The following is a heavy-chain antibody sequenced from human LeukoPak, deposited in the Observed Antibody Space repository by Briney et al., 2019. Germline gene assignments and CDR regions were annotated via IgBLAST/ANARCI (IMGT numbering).Heavy chain of an antibody. D-gene: IGHD6-13*01. V-gene: IGHV3-21*01. CDR1: GFTFSSYS. J-gene: IGHJ4*02. CDR3: AREGNVAEGY. CDR2: ISSSSSYI. Sequence: PGGSLRLSCAASGFTFSSYSMSWVRQAPGKGLEWVSSISSSSSYIYYADSVKGRFTISRDNAKNSLYLQMNSLRAEDTAVYYCAREGNVAEGYWGQGTLVTVSS.